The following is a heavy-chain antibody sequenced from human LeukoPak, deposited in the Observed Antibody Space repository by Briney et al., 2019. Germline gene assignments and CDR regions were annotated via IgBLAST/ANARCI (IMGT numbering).Heavy chain of an antibody. CDR2: IIPILGIA. V-gene: IGHV1-69*02. J-gene: IGHJ4*02. Sequence: SVKVSCKASGGTFSSYTISWVRQAPGQGLEWMGRIIPILGIANYAQKFQGRVTITADKSTSTAYMELSSLRSEDTAVYYCARVRYCSSTSCYTFDYWGQGTLVTISS. CDR1: GGTFSSYT. D-gene: IGHD2-2*02. CDR3: ARVRYCSSTSCYTFDY.